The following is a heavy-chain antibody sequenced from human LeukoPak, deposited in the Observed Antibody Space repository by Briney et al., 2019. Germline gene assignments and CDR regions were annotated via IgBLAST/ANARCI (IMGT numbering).Heavy chain of an antibody. CDR3: ARDDYDFWSGRDYYYYMDV. Sequence: ASVKVSCKASGYTFTSYDINWVRQATGQGLEWMGWMNPNSGNTGYAQKFQGRVTMTRNTSISTAYMELSSLRSEDTVVYYCARDDYDFWSGRDYYYYMDVWGKGTTVTVSS. V-gene: IGHV1-8*01. J-gene: IGHJ6*03. CDR1: GYTFTSYD. D-gene: IGHD3-3*01. CDR2: MNPNSGNT.